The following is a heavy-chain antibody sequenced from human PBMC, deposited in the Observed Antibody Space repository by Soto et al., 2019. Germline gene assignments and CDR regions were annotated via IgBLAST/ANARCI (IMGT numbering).Heavy chain of an antibody. D-gene: IGHD3-16*01. CDR1: GFSLTTNGVG. CDR3: AHRRNDTFNWHGGIFDY. CDR2: IYWDDDK. Sequence: QITLKVSGPTLVKPTQTLTLTCTFTGFSLTTNGVGVGWIRQPPGKALEWLALIYWDDDKRYNSSLRSRITITKDTSKNQVVLTMTKVDPVESGTYYCAHRRNDTFNWHGGIFDYWGQGDLVTVSA. V-gene: IGHV2-5*02. J-gene: IGHJ4*02.